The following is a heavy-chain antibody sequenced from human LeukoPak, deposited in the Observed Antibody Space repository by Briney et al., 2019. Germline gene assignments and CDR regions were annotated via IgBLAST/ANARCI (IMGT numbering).Heavy chain of an antibody. CDR1: GFTFDDYA. Sequence: GGSLRLSCAASGFTFDDYAMHWVRQAPGKGLEWVSLISGDGGSTYYADSVKGRFTISRDNSKNSLYLQVNSLRTEDTALYYCAKDTWELPTSLSRYGDFDYWGQGTLVTVSS. CDR2: ISGDGGST. D-gene: IGHD1-26*01. CDR3: AKDTWELPTSLSRYGDFDY. V-gene: IGHV3-43*02. J-gene: IGHJ4*02.